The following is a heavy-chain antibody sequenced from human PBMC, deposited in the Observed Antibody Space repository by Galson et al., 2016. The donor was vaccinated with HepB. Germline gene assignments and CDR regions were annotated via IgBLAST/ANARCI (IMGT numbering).Heavy chain of an antibody. J-gene: IGHJ2*01. CDR1: GGSVFSATQY. V-gene: IGHV4-61*01. Sequence: LSLTCTVSGGSVFSATQYWSWIRQSPGKGLEWIGYIYYSGATNYNPSLTSRVTISIDKSKNQFSLKVTSVTAADTAAYYCARIRETASVPRAQHYWFFDRCGRGTLVTVSS. CDR2: IYYSGAT. CDR3: ARIRETASVPRAQHYWFFDR. D-gene: IGHD5-18*01.